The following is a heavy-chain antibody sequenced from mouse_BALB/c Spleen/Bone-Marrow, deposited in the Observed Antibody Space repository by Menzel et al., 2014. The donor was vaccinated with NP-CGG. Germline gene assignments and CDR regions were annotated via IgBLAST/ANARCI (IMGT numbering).Heavy chain of an antibody. D-gene: IGHD4-1*01. CDR1: GFNIKDTY. V-gene: IGHV14-3*02. Sequence: EVQLQQSGAELVKPGASVKLSCTASGFNIKDTYMHWVKQRPEQGLEWIGRIDPANGNTKYDPRFQGKATITADTSSNTAYLQLSSLTSEDTAVYYCARWEYYAMDYWGQGTSVTVSS. CDR3: ARWEYYAMDY. J-gene: IGHJ4*01. CDR2: IDPANGNT.